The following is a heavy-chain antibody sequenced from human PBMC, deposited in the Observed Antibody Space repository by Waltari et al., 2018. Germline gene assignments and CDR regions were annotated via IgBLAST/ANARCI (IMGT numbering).Heavy chain of an antibody. CDR1: GFTFSRSG. CDR3: ARDQVYCSGGTCFD. Sequence: VQPGGSLRLSCAASGFTFSRSGMTWVRQAPVKGLEWVSYISSGGSTMYYADSVRGRFTISRDNVKNSLYLQMNSLRDEDTAVYYCARDQVYCSGGTCFDWGQGTLVTVSS. CDR2: ISSGGSTM. D-gene: IGHD2-15*01. V-gene: IGHV3-48*02. J-gene: IGHJ4*02.